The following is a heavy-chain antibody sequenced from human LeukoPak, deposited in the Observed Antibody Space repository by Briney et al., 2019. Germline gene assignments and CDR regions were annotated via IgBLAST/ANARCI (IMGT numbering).Heavy chain of an antibody. CDR2: IKQDGSEK. D-gene: IGHD6-13*01. CDR1: GFTFSSYA. J-gene: IGHJ6*03. V-gene: IGHV3-7*01. Sequence: PGGSLRLSCAASGFTFSSYAMSWVRQAPGKGLEWVANIKQDGSEKYYVDSVKGRFTISRDNAKNSLYLQMNSLRAEDTAVYHCARDPRPIAAAGDYMDVWGKGTTVTVSS. CDR3: ARDPRPIAAAGDYMDV.